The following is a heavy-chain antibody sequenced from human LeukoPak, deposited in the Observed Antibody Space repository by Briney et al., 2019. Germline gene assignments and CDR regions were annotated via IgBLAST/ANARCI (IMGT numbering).Heavy chain of an antibody. D-gene: IGHD6-19*01. CDR3: ARAESVAGNFDY. CDR2: IIPIFGTA. V-gene: IGHV1-69*01. J-gene: IGHJ4*02. Sequence: SVKVSCKASGGTFSSYAISWVRQAPGLGLEWMGGIIPIFGTANYAQKFQGRVTITADESTSTAYMELSSLRSEDTAVYYCARAESVAGNFDYWGQGTLVTVSS. CDR1: GGTFSSYA.